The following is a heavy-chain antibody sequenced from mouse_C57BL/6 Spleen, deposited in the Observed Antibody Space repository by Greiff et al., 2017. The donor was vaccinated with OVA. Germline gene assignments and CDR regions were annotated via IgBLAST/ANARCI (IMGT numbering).Heavy chain of an antibody. CDR2: IDPSDSYT. CDR1: GYTFTSYW. CDR3: ARYGYDEEAWFAY. V-gene: IGHV1-59*01. D-gene: IGHD2-2*01. Sequence: VQLQQPGAELVRPGTSVKLSCKASGYTFTSYWMHWVKQRPGQGLEWIGVIDPSDSYTNYNQKFKGKATLTVDTSSSTAYMQLSSLTSEDSAVYYCARYGYDEEAWFAYWGQGTLVTVSA. J-gene: IGHJ3*01.